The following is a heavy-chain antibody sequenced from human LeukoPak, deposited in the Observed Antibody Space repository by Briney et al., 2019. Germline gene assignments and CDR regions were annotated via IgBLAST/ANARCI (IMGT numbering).Heavy chain of an antibody. J-gene: IGHJ5*02. V-gene: IGHV3-30*02. CDR1: GFTFSSYG. CDR3: AKDRWPDNWFDP. D-gene: IGHD4-23*01. CDR2: IRYDGSNK. Sequence: GGSLRLSCAASGFTFSSYGMHWVRQASGKGLEWVAFIRYDGSNKYYADSVKGRFTISRDNSKNTLYLQMNSLRAEDTAVYYCAKDRWPDNWFDPWGQGTLVTVSS.